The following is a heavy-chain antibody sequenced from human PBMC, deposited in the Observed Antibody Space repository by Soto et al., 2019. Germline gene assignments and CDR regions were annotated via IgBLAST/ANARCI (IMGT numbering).Heavy chain of an antibody. V-gene: IGHV3-11*01. Sequence: QLQLVESGGGLVKPGGSLTLSCEVSGFTFSDFAMTWFRQAPGKGLEWVSYISSTGTTAYYAASVKGRFTISRDNAKKSLFLQMNSLKVEDTAVYYCAEGGYDLGHWGQGTLVTVSS. CDR2: ISSTGTTA. D-gene: IGHD5-12*01. J-gene: IGHJ1*01. CDR3: AEGGYDLGH. CDR1: GFTFSDFA.